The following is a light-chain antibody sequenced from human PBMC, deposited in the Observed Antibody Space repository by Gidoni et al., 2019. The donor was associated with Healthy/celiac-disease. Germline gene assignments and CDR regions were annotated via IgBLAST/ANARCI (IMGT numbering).Light chain of an antibody. CDR2: DAS. CDR1: QSVSSY. Sequence: DIVLTQSPATLSLSPGERATLSCSASQSVSSYLAWYQQKHGQAPRLLIYDASNRATGIPARCSGSGSGTDFTLTISSLEPEDFAVYYCQQRSNWPLTFGGGTKVEIK. V-gene: IGKV3-11*01. J-gene: IGKJ4*01. CDR3: QQRSNWPLT.